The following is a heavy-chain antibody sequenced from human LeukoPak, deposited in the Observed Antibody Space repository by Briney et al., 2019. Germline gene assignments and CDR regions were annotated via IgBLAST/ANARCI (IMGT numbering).Heavy chain of an antibody. V-gene: IGHV3-48*03. CDR3: ARFLTYGSGSYPIYYYYGMDV. Sequence: GGSLRLSCAASGFTFSSYEMNWARQAPGKGLEWVSYISSSGSTIYYADSVKGRFTISRDNAKNSLYLQMNSLRAEDTAVYYCARFLTYGSGSYPIYYYYGMDVWGQGTTVTVSS. D-gene: IGHD3-10*01. CDR2: ISSSGSTI. CDR1: GFTFSSYE. J-gene: IGHJ6*02.